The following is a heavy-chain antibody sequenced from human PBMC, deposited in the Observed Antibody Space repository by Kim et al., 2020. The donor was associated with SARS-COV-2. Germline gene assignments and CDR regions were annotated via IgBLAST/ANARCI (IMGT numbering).Heavy chain of an antibody. J-gene: IGHJ4*02. D-gene: IGHD4-17*01. CDR1: GFIFSSSA. CDR2: LSPASNTV. V-gene: IGHV3-23*01. CDR3: AKNYGASVSYDF. Sequence: GGSLRLSCEASGFIFSSSAMTWVRQAPGKGLEWVSALSPASNTVYYADAVKGRFTTSRDNPKSTVFLHMNSLRAEDTAIYYCAKNYGASVSYDFWGQGTL.